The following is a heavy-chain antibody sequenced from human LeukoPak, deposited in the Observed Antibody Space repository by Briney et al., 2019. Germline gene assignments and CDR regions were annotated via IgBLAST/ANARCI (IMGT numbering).Heavy chain of an antibody. J-gene: IGHJ6*02. CDR3: ARDPAAVYYYYGMDV. D-gene: IGHD2-2*01. CDR2: INPSGGST. CDR1: GYTFTSYY. V-gene: IGHV1-46*01. Sequence: ASVKVSCKASGYTFTSYYMHWVRQASGQGLEWMGIINPSGGSTSYAQKFQGRVTMTRDTSTSTVYMELSSLRSEDTAVYYCARDPAAVYYYYGMDVWGQGTTVTVSS.